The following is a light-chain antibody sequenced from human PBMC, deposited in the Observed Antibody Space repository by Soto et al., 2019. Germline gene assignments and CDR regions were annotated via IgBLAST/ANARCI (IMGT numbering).Light chain of an antibody. CDR2: TAT. V-gene: IGKV1-39*01. J-gene: IGKJ1*01. Sequence: DIQMTQSPSSLSASVGDTITITCRASQNIRSYLNWYQQKSGKAPNLLIYTATTLQSEVPSRFSGSGSETDFTLTISSLEPEDFATYYCQQSYSASPWTFGPGTKVEMK. CDR3: QQSYSASPWT. CDR1: QNIRSY.